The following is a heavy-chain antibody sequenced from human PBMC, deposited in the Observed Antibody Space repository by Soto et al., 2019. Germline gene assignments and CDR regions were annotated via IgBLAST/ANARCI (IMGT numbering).Heavy chain of an antibody. CDR2: IYHSGST. D-gene: IGHD3-3*01. CDR1: GGSISSSNW. CDR3: ARDQGNYYDFWSGPREDAPGYGMDV. Sequence: SETLSLTCAVSGGSISSSNWWSWVRQPPGKGLEWIGEIYHSGSTNYNPSLKSRVTISVDKSKNQFSLKLSSVTAADTAVYYCARDQGNYYDFWSGPREDAPGYGMDVWGQGTTVTVSS. V-gene: IGHV4-4*02. J-gene: IGHJ6*02.